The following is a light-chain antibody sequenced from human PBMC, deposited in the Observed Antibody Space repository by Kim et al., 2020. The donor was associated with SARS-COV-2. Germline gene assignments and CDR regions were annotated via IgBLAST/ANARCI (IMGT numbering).Light chain of an antibody. CDR2: GKN. V-gene: IGLV3-19*01. CDR1: RLRSYY. CDR3: NSRDSSGNHWV. Sequence: LGQTARITCQGDRLRSYYASWYQQKPGQAPVLVIYGKNNRPSGIPDRFSGSSSGNTASLTITGAQAEDEADYYCNSRDSSGNHWVFGGGTQLTVL. J-gene: IGLJ3*02.